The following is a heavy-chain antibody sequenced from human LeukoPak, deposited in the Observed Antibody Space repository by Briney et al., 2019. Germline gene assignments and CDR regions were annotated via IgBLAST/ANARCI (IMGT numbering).Heavy chain of an antibody. CDR3: ARRYYDSSGYLGDWYFDL. CDR1: GFTFSSYS. D-gene: IGHD3-22*01. Sequence: GGSLRLSCAASGFTFSSYSMNWVRQAPGKGLEWVSSISSSSSYIYYADSVKGRFTISRDNAKNSLYLQMNSLRAEDTAVYYCARRYYDSSGYLGDWYFDLWGRGTLVTVSS. CDR2: ISSSSSYI. J-gene: IGHJ2*01. V-gene: IGHV3-21*01.